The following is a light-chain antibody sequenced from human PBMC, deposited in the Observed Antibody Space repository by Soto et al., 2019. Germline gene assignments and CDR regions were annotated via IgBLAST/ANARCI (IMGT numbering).Light chain of an antibody. CDR1: SSDVGGYNC. Sequence: QSALTQPPSASGSPGQSVTISCTGTSSDVGGYNCVSWYQQHPGKAPKLMIYEVSKRPSGVPDRFSGSKSGNTASLTVSGLQAEDEADYYCSSYAASNIPVVFGGGTQVTVL. J-gene: IGLJ2*01. CDR2: EVS. CDR3: SSYAASNIPVV. V-gene: IGLV2-8*01.